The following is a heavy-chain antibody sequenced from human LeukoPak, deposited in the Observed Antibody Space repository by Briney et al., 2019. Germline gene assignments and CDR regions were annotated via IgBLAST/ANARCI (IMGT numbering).Heavy chain of an antibody. CDR1: GGSISSYY. CDR2: IYYSGST. D-gene: IGHD2-15*01. J-gene: IGHJ5*02. Sequence: SETLSLTCTVSGGSISSYYWSWIRQPPGKGLEWIGYIYYSGSTNYNPSLKSRVTISIDTSKTQFSLKLSSVTAADTAVYYCAREGFRGRDWFDPWGQGTLVSVSS. CDR3: AREGFRGRDWFDP. V-gene: IGHV4-59*01.